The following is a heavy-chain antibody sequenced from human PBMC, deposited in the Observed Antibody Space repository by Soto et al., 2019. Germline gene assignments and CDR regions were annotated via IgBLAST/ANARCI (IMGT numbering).Heavy chain of an antibody. Sequence: ASVKVSCKASGYPFTSYYMHWVRQAPGQGLEWMGILNPSGGSTIYAQKFQGRVTMTRDTSTSTVYMELSSLRSEDTAVYYCASGITMVRGVPYPNYYYYGMDVWCQGTTVTVS. CDR3: ASGITMVRGVPYPNYYYYGMDV. CDR2: LNPSGGST. D-gene: IGHD3-10*01. J-gene: IGHJ6*02. CDR1: GYPFTSYY. V-gene: IGHV1-46*01.